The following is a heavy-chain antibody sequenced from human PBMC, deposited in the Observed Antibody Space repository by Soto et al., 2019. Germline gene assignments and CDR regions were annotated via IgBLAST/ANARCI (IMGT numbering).Heavy chain of an antibody. J-gene: IGHJ4*02. D-gene: IGHD1-26*01. CDR3: GKEHSGGGSYYFDY. Sequence: GGSLRLSCAASGFTFSSYAMSWVRQAPGKGLEWVSAISGSGGSTYYADSVKGRFTITRDNSKNTLYLQMNSLRAEDTAVYCCGKEHSGGGSYYFDYGGQGTLVTVSS. CDR2: ISGSGGST. V-gene: IGHV3-23*01. CDR1: GFTFSSYA.